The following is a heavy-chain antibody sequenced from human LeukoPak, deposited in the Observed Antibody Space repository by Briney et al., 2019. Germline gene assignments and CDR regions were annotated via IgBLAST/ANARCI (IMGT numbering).Heavy chain of an antibody. CDR2: IYYSGST. CDR1: GGSISGYY. V-gene: IGHV4-59*08. Sequence: PSETLSLTCTVSGGSISGYYWSWIRQPPGKGLEWIGYIYYSGSTNYNPSLKSRVTISVDTSKNQFSLKLSSVTAADTAVYYCARLTVTTDLFDYWGQGTLVTVSS. D-gene: IGHD4-17*01. CDR3: ARLTVTTDLFDY. J-gene: IGHJ4*02.